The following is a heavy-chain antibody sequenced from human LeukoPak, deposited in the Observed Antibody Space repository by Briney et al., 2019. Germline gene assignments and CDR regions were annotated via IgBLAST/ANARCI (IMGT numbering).Heavy chain of an antibody. J-gene: IGHJ4*02. CDR2: ISYDGSNK. V-gene: IGHV3-30*18. CDR3: AKGTRGVIIPNFDY. CDR1: GFTFSSYG. D-gene: IGHD3-10*01. Sequence: PGGSLGLSCAASGFTFSSYGMHWVRQAPGKGLEWVAVISYDGSNKYYADSVKGRFTISRDNSKNTLYLQMNSLRAEDTAVYYCAKGTRGVIIPNFDYWGQGTLVTVSS.